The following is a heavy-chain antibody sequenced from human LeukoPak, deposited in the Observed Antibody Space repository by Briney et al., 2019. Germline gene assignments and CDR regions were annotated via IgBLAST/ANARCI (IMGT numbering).Heavy chain of an antibody. CDR3: ARDGRDIVVVPAARYFDL. J-gene: IGHJ2*01. V-gene: IGHV4-4*07. CDR2: IYTSGST. D-gene: IGHD2-2*01. CDR1: GGSISSYY. Sequence: SETLSLTCTVSGGSISSYYRSWIRQPAGKGLEWIGRIYTSGSTNYNPSLKSRVTMSVDTSKNQFSLKLSSVTAADTAVYYCARDGRDIVVVPAARYFDLWGRGTLVTVSS.